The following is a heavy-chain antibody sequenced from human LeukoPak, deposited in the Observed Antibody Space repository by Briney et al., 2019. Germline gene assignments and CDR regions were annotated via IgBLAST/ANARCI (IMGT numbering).Heavy chain of an antibody. D-gene: IGHD6-6*01. CDR3: ARADSSIAARLSRSSIFNYYYYMDV. CDR2: IKQDGSEK. V-gene: IGHV3-7*01. Sequence: GGSLRLSCAASGFTFISYWMSWVRQAPGKGLEWVANIKQDGSEKYYVDSVKGRFTISRDNAKNSLYLQMNSLRAEDTAVYYCARADSSIAARLSRSSIFNYYYYMDVWGRGTTVTVSS. J-gene: IGHJ6*03. CDR1: GFTFISYW.